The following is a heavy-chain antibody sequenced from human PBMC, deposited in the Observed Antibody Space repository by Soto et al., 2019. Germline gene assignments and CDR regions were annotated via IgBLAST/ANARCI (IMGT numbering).Heavy chain of an antibody. V-gene: IGHV5-51*01. Sequence: ESLKISWKGSGYNFTTYWIGWVRQMPGKGLEWMGIIYPGDSDTRYSTSFQGQVTISDNKSTSNAYLQCSSLKASDTAMYYCARRDNSPTAEYFQHWGQGTLVTVSS. CDR1: GYNFTTYW. J-gene: IGHJ1*01. CDR2: IYPGDSDT. CDR3: ARRDNSPTAEYFQH. D-gene: IGHD1-20*01.